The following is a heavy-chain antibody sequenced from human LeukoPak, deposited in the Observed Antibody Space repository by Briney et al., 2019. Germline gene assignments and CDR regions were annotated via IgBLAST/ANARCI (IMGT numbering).Heavy chain of an antibody. CDR1: GGSISSYY. CDR2: IYYSGST. J-gene: IGHJ4*02. Sequence: SETLSLTCTVSGGSISSYYWSWIRQPPGKGLEWIGYIYYSGSTNYNRSLKSRVTISVDTSKNQFSLKLSSVTAADTAVYYCARYGFTMVRGRGYFDYWGQGTLVTVSS. CDR3: ARYGFTMVRGRGYFDY. D-gene: IGHD3-10*01. V-gene: IGHV4-59*01.